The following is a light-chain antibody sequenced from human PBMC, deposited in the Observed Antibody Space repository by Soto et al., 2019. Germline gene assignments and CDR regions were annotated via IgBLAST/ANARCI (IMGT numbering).Light chain of an antibody. CDR1: QSISSY. CDR2: AAS. V-gene: IGKV1-39*01. CDR3: QQSYSTLLT. J-gene: IGKJ1*01. Sequence: DIQMTQSPSSLSASVGDRVTIACRASQSISSYLNWYQHKPGKAPKLLIYAASSLQSGVPSRFRGSGSGTDFILSISSLQPEDFATYYCQQSYSTLLTFGQGTKMEIK.